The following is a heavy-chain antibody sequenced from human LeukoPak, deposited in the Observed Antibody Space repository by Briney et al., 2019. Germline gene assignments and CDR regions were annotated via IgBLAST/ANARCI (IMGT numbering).Heavy chain of an antibody. CDR3: ARESGGYCSSTSCYVWFDP. CDR1: GRSISTYY. V-gene: IGHV4-59*01. CDR2: IYYSGST. Sequence: PSETLSLTCTVSGRSISTYYWSCIRQPPGKGLEWIGYIYYSGSTNYNPSLKSRVTISVDTSKNQFSLKLSSVTAADTAVYYCARESGGYCSSTSCYVWFDPWGQGTLVTVSS. D-gene: IGHD2-2*01. J-gene: IGHJ5*02.